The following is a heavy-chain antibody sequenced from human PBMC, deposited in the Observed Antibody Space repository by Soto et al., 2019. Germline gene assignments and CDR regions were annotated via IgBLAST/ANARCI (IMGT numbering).Heavy chain of an antibody. Sequence: SHTLSLTCAISGDSVSSNSAAWNLIRQSPSRGLEGLGRTYYRSKWYNDYAVSVKSRITINPDTSKNQFSLQLNSVTPEDTAVYYCARETGREMATNARSVYYYYGMEVWGQGSKVTVSS. CDR1: GDSVSSNSAA. CDR2: TYYRSKWYN. CDR3: ARETGREMATNARSVYYYYGMEV. D-gene: IGHD1-26*01. V-gene: IGHV6-1*01. J-gene: IGHJ6*02.